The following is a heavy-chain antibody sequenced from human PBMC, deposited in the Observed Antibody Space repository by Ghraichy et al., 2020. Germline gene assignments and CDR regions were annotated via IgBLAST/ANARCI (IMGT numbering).Heavy chain of an antibody. V-gene: IGHV1-18*01. Sequence: ASVKVSCKASGYTFTSYGISWVRQAPGQGLEWMEWISAYNGNTNYAQKLQGRVTMTTDTSTSTAYMELRRLRSDDTAVYYCARDSGYGTYSDYWGQGTLVTVSS. D-gene: IGHD3-22*01. J-gene: IGHJ4*02. CDR1: GYTFTSYG. CDR3: ARDSGYGTYSDY. CDR2: ISAYNGNT.